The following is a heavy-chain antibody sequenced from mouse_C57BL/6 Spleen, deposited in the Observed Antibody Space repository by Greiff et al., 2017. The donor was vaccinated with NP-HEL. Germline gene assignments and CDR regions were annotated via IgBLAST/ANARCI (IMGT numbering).Heavy chain of an antibody. CDR3: ARGDYGSSRYFDV. CDR1: GYTFTSYW. J-gene: IGHJ1*03. CDR2: IYPGSGST. D-gene: IGHD1-1*01. V-gene: IGHV1-55*01. Sequence: VQLQQPGAELVKPGASVKMSCKASGYTFTSYWITWVKQRPGQGLEWIGDIYPGSGSTNYNEKFKSKATLTVDTSSSTAYMQLSSLTSEDSAVYYCARGDYGSSRYFDVWGTGTTVTVSS.